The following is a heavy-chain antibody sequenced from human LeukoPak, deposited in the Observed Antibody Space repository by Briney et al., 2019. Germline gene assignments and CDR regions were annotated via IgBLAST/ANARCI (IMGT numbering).Heavy chain of an antibody. Sequence: PEKLSCTASGYTFTTSGITTVRQSPGQELEWMGWISTFNVKTNYAQKFQGRVTMTTDTSTSTAYMELRSLRSDDTAVYYCARDPDCSGGRCYSWGNGMDVWGQGTTVTVSS. CDR2: ISTFNVKT. V-gene: IGHV1-18*01. CDR3: ARDPDCSGGRCYSWGNGMDV. D-gene: IGHD2-15*01. J-gene: IGHJ6*02. CDR1: GYTFTTSG.